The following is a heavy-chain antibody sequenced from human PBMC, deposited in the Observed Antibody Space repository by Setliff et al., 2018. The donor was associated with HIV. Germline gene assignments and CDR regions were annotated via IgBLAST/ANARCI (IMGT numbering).Heavy chain of an antibody. CDR2: IKSELDGGTA. CDR3: TADLPDSAPYCFDY. V-gene: IGHV3-15*07. CDR1: GFTFSNAW. J-gene: IGHJ4*02. Sequence: GGSLRLSCAASGFTFSNAWMNWVRQAPGKGLEWVGRIKSELDGGTADYAAPVKGRFTISRDDSKNVVSLQMDSLKTEDTAVYYCTADLPDSAPYCFDYWGQGALVTVSS. D-gene: IGHD2-15*01.